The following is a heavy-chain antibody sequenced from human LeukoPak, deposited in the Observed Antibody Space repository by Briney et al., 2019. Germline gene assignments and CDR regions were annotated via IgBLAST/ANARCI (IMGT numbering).Heavy chain of an antibody. J-gene: IGHJ3*01. V-gene: IGHV3-23*01. Sequence: AGSLRLSCVASGFTFSKFAMNWVRQLPGRGPEWVSHLGGGGVDREYEESVNGRFTVSIANSRNRLYLQMNSLRGEDTAIYYCAKDSIERNGVYDAFDVWGQGTKVTVAS. CDR2: LGGGGVDR. D-gene: IGHD2-8*01. CDR3: AKDSIERNGVYDAFDV. CDR1: GFTFSKFA.